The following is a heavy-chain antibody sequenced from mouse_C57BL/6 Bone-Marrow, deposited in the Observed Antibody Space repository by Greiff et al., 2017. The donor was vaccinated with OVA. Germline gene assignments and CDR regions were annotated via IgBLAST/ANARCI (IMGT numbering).Heavy chain of an antibody. V-gene: IGHV1-59*01. CDR2: IDPSDSYT. CDR1: GYTFTSYW. Sequence: QVQLQQPGAELVRPGTSVKLSCKASGYTFTSYWMHWVKQRPGQGLEWIGVIDPSDSYTNYNQKFKGKATLTVDTSSSTAYMQLSSLTSEDSAVYYCARTGYIDYWGKGTTLTVTS. CDR3: ARTGYIDY. J-gene: IGHJ2*01.